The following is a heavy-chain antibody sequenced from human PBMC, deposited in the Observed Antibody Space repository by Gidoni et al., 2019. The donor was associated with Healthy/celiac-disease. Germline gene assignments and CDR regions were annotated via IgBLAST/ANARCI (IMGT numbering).Heavy chain of an antibody. CDR1: GFTFSSYG. CDR3: AKDDDSYGPPDDY. D-gene: IGHD5-18*01. V-gene: IGHV3-30*18. J-gene: IGHJ4*02. CDR2: ISYDGSNK. Sequence: QVQLVESGGGVVQPGRSLRLSCAASGFTFSSYGMHWVRQAPGKGLEWVAVISYDGSNKYYADSVKGRFTISRDNSKNTLYLQMNSLRAEDTAVYYCAKDDDSYGPPDDYWGQGTLVTVSS.